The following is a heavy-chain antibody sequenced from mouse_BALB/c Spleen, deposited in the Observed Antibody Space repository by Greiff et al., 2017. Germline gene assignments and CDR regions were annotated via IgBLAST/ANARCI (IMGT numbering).Heavy chain of an antibody. CDR2: ISYDGSN. Sequence: EVHLQESGPGLVKPSQSLSLTCSVTGYSITSGYYWNWIRQFPGNKLEWMGYISYDGSNNYNPSLKNRISITRDTSKNQFFLKLNSVTTEDTATYYCASYYGYDYAMDYWGQGTSVTVSS. D-gene: IGHD1-2*01. J-gene: IGHJ4*01. V-gene: IGHV3-6*02. CDR3: ASYYGYDYAMDY. CDR1: GYSITSGYY.